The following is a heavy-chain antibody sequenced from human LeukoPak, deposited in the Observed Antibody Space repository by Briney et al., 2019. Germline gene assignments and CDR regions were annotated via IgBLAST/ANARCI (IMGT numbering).Heavy chain of an antibody. CDR3: ARDMIAARPNWFDP. D-gene: IGHD6-6*01. V-gene: IGHV1-18*01. Sequence: ASVKVSCKASGYSFTTYGITWVRQAPGQGLEWMGWISAYNGNTNYAQKLRGRVTMTTDTSTSTAYMELRSLTSDDTAVYYCARDMIAARPNWFDPWGQGTLVTVSS. J-gene: IGHJ5*02. CDR1: GYSFTTYG. CDR2: ISAYNGNT.